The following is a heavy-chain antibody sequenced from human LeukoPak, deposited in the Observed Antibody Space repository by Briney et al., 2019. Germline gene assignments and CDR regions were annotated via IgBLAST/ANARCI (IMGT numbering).Heavy chain of an antibody. V-gene: IGHV3-21*01. CDR1: GFTFSSYT. Sequence: GGSLRLSCAASGFTFSSYTMNWVRQAPGKGLEWVSSISSSSSYIYYADSVKGRFTISRDNAKNSLYLQMNSLGAEDTAVYYCARSTVAATVAFDIWGQGTMATVSS. D-gene: IGHD6-19*01. J-gene: IGHJ3*02. CDR2: ISSSSSYI. CDR3: ARSTVAATVAFDI.